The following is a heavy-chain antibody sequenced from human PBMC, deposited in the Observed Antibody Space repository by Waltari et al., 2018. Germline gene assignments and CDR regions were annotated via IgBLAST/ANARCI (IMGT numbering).Heavy chain of an antibody. CDR1: GGSINIYY. Sequence: QVQLQESGPGLVKPSETLSLTCTVSGGSINIYYWSWIRQPPGKGLEWIGYVYYTGNTIYTPPREGRVTLSADTSKNQVSLRLRSVTAADTAVYYWARGMSSVWYGPFDYWGQGTLVTVSS. J-gene: IGHJ4*02. V-gene: IGHV4-59*08. D-gene: IGHD6-19*01. CDR3: ARGMSSVWYGPFDY. CDR2: VYYTGNT.